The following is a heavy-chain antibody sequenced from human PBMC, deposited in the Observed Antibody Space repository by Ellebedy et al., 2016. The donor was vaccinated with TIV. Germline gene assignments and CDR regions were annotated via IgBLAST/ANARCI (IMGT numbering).Heavy chain of an antibody. CDR1: GYTFTSYD. J-gene: IGHJ3*02. Sequence: ASVKVSCKASGYTFTSYDINWARQATGQGLEWMGWMNPNSGNTGYAQKFQGRVTMTRNTSITTAYMELSSLRSEDTAVYYCARGGHYYDSSGYLNMAFDIWGQGTMVTVSS. D-gene: IGHD3-22*01. CDR2: MNPNSGNT. CDR3: ARGGHYYDSSGYLNMAFDI. V-gene: IGHV1-8*01.